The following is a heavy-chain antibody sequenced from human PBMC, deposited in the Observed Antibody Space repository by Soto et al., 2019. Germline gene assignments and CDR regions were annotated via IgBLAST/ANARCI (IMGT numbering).Heavy chain of an antibody. CDR2: INPNSGGT. CDR1: GYTFTDYY. D-gene: IGHD6-13*01. Sequence: AAAKVSCKASGYTFTDYYMHWVRQAPGQGLEWMGWINPNSGGTNYAQKFQGRVTMTRDTSISTAYMELSRLRSDDTAVYYCAALGIAAADVRGWFDPWGQGTLVTVSS. J-gene: IGHJ5*02. CDR3: AALGIAAADVRGWFDP. V-gene: IGHV1-2*02.